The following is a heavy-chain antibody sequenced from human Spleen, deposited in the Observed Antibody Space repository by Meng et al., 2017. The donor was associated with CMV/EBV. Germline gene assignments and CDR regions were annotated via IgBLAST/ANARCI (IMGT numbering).Heavy chain of an antibody. V-gene: IGHV1-8*01. D-gene: IGHD6-13*01. CDR2: MNPNSGNT. CDR3: ARHPSAAGLP. Sequence: ASVKVSCKASGYTFTSYDINWVRQATGQGLEWMGWMNPNSGNTNHAQKFQGRVTMTRDTSISTAYMELSRLRSDDTAVYYCARHPSAAGLPWGQGTLVTVSS. CDR1: GYTFTSYD. J-gene: IGHJ5*02.